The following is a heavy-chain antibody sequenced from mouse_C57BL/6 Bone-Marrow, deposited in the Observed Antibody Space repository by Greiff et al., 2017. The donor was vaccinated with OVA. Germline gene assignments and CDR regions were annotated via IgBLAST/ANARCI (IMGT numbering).Heavy chain of an antibody. CDR1: GYTFTDYY. CDR2: IFPGSGST. D-gene: IGHD2-4*01. J-gene: IGHJ3*01. Sequence: QVHVKQSGPELVKPGASVKISCKASGYTFTDYYINWVKQRPGQGLEWIGWIFPGSGSTYYNEKFKGKATLTVDKSSSTAYMLLSSLTSEDSAVYFCAREIYDYDGAWFAYWGQGTLVTVSA. V-gene: IGHV1-75*01. CDR3: AREIYDYDGAWFAY.